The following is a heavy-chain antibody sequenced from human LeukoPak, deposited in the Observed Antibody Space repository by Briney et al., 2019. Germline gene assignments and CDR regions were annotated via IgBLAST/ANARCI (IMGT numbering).Heavy chain of an antibody. Sequence: GGSLRLSCAASGFTFSSYALHWVRQAPGKGLEWVAVISYDGTYKDYADSVKGRFTISRDNSKNTLYLQMNSLRAEDTAVYYCARSNNGFRGSSWIDYWGQGTLVTVSS. J-gene: IGHJ4*02. CDR2: ISYDGTYK. V-gene: IGHV3-30-3*01. CDR1: GFTFSSYA. D-gene: IGHD6-13*01. CDR3: ARSNNGFRGSSWIDY.